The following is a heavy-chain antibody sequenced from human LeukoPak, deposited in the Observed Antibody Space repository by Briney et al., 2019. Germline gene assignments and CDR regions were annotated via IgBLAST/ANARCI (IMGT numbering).Heavy chain of an antibody. D-gene: IGHD3-22*01. CDR3: ARDPGYYDTSGYPAYFDY. CDR1: GYTFTGYY. CDR2: INPNSGGI. J-gene: IGHJ4*02. Sequence: ASVKVSCKASGYTFTGYYMHWVRQAPGQGLEWMGWINPNSGGINYAQKFQGRVTITTDESTSTAYMELSSLRSEDTAVYYCARDPGYYDTSGYPAYFDYWGQGALVTVSS. V-gene: IGHV1-2*02.